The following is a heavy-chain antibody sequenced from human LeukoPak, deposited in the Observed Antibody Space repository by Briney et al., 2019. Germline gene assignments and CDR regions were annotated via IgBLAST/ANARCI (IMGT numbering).Heavy chain of an antibody. Sequence: GGSLRLSCAASGFTFSNYGMHWVRQAPGKWLEWVAVIWYNGGNKYYADSVKGRFTISRDNSKTTLYLQMNSLRAEDTAVYYCAKATELWLLDYWGQGTLVTVSS. CDR2: IWYNGGNK. V-gene: IGHV3-33*06. D-gene: IGHD5-18*01. CDR1: GFTFSNYG. J-gene: IGHJ4*02. CDR3: AKATELWLLDY.